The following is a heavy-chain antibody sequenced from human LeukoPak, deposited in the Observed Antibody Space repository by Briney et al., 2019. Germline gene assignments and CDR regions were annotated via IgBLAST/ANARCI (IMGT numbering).Heavy chain of an antibody. J-gene: IGHJ4*02. CDR2: INPSGGST. V-gene: IGHV1-46*01. Sequence: ASVTVSCTASGYTFTSYYMHWVRQAPGQGLEWLGIINPSGGSTSYAQKFQGRVTMTRDTSTSTVYMELSSLRSEDTAVYYCARDWTGLPSIFDYWGQGTLVTVSS. CDR1: GYTFTSYY. CDR3: ARDWTGLPSIFDY. D-gene: IGHD3/OR15-3a*01.